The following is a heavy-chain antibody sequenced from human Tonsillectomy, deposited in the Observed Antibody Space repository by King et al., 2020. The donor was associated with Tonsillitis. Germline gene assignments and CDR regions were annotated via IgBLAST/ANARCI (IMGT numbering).Heavy chain of an antibody. CDR3: ARALLPDYSYGYPDYYYYGMDV. CDR1: GGTFSSYA. V-gene: IGHV1-69*01. CDR2: IIPIFGTT. D-gene: IGHD5-18*01. J-gene: IGHJ6*02. Sequence: VQLVESGAEVKKPGSSVKVSCKASGGTFSSYAISWVRQAPGQGLEWMGGIIPIFGTTNYAQKFLGRVTITADESTSTAYMELSSLRSEDTAVYYCARALLPDYSYGYPDYYYYGMDVWGQGTTVTVSS.